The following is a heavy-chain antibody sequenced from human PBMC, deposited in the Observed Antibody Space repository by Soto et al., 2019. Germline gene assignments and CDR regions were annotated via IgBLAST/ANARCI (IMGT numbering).Heavy chain of an antibody. V-gene: IGHV4-30-2*01. CDR3: AREVGLGYRFFDN. CDR1: GDSISIGGYS. CDR2: IYHGGRT. D-gene: IGHD5-12*01. Sequence: QLQLQESGSGLVKPSQTLSLTCDVSGDSISIGGYSWNWLRQPPGKGLQWIGYIYHGGRTYYNPSLKSRVSVSVDRSKNHFSLNLTSETAADTAVYYCAREVGLGYRFFDNWGQGILVTVSS. J-gene: IGHJ4*02.